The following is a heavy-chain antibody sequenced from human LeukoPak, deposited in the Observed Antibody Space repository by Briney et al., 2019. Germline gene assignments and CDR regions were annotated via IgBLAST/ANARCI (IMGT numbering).Heavy chain of an antibody. CDR2: ISSSGSTI. J-gene: IGHJ6*04. D-gene: IGHD3-10*02. Sequence: GGSLRLSCAASGFTFSSYEMNWVRQAPGKGLEWVSYISSSGSTIYYADSVKGRFTIYRDNAKNSLYLQMNSLRAEDTAVYHCAELGITMIGGVWGKGTTVTISS. CDR1: GFTFSSYE. V-gene: IGHV3-48*03. CDR3: AELGITMIGGV.